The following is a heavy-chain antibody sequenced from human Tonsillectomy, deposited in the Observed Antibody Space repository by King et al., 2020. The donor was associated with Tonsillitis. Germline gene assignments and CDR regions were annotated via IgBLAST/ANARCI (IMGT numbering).Heavy chain of an antibody. CDR2: ISGSGGST. J-gene: IGHJ6*03. D-gene: IGHD6-13*01. CDR1: GFTFSSYA. Sequence: VQLVESGGGLVQPGGSLRLSCAASGFTFSSYAMSWVRQAPGKGLEWVSAISGSGGSTYYADSVKGRFTISRDNSKNTLYLQMNSLRAEDTAVYYCAKDPYSSSPINYYYMDVWGKGTTVTVSS. V-gene: IGHV3-23*04. CDR3: AKDPYSSSPINYYYMDV.